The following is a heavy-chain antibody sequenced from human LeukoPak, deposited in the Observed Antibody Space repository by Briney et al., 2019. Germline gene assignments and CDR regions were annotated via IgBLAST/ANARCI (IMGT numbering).Heavy chain of an antibody. V-gene: IGHV3-74*01. CDR1: GFTFSDYW. D-gene: IGHD6-13*01. J-gene: IGHJ4*02. CDR2: INSDGSST. Sequence: GGSLRLSCAASGFTFSDYWMHWVRQAPGKGLVWVSRINSDGSSTSYADSVKGRFTISRDNAKASLDLQLNSLGAEDTAVYFCARDFRIAAAVPSYFDYWGQGVLVTVSS. CDR3: ARDFRIAAAVPSYFDY.